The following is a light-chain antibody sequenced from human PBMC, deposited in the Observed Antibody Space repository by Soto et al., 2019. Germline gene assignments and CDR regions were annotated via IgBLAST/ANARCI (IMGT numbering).Light chain of an antibody. Sequence: QVPQSPATEDASVGVRVTLTCRSSQSISSWLAWYQQKPGKAPKLLIYDASSLESGVPSRFSGSGSGTEFTLTISSLQPEDFTVYYCQQYNNGPAITLGQGTRLEIK. CDR3: QQYNNGPAIT. CDR1: QSISSW. J-gene: IGKJ5*01. CDR2: DAS. V-gene: IGKV1-5*01.